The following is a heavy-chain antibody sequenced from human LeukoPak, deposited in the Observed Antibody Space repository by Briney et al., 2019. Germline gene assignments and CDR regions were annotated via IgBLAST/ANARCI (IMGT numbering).Heavy chain of an antibody. CDR2: IYYSGDV. J-gene: IGHJ5*02. D-gene: IGHD3-10*01. CDR1: GGSITGSY. V-gene: IGHV4-59*01. Sequence: PETLSLTCTVSGGSITGSYWSWVRQTPGQGLEWIGHIYYSGDVNYNPSLKSRITISLDTSLSQFSLKLNSLTASDTAVYYCAKEGYGSGSYGWLDPWGQGTLVTVSS. CDR3: AKEGYGSGSYGWLDP.